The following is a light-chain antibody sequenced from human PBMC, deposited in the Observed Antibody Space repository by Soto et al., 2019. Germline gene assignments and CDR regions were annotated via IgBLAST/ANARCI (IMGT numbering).Light chain of an antibody. V-gene: IGKV3-20*01. J-gene: IGKJ5*01. CDR3: QCVG. Sequence: EIVLTQSPGTLSLSPGERVTLSCRASQSVSGSQLAWYQQKPGQAPRLLIYGASSRASGVPDRFSGIASGTDFTFIISRLEPEDFAVYYCQCVGFGQGTRLDIK. CDR2: GAS. CDR1: QSVSGSQ.